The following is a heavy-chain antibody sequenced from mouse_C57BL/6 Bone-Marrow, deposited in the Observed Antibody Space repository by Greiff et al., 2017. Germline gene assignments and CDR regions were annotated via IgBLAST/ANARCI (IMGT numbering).Heavy chain of an antibody. CDR2: INPNYGTT. CDR3: ARASLLRYYFDY. V-gene: IGHV1-39*01. J-gene: IGHJ2*01. Sequence: HVKQSGPELVKPGASVKISCKASGYSFTDYNMNWVKQSNGKSLEWIGVINPNYGTTSYNQKFKGKATLTVDQSSSTAYMQLNSLTSEDSAVYYCARASLLRYYFDYWGQGTTLTVSS. D-gene: IGHD1-2*01. CDR1: GYSFTDYN.